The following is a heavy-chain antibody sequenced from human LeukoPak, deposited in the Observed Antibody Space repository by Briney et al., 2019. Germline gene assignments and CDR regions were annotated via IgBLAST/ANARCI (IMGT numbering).Heavy chain of an antibody. Sequence: GVSLRLSCAASGFTFSHYGMHWVRQAPGKGLEWVALIWDDGNKKSHADTVKGRFTISRDNSKNTLYLQMNSLRAEDTAVYYCARDFGTTVTTFGAVDIWGQGTKVIVSS. CDR2: IWDDGNKK. CDR3: ARDFGTTVTTFGAVDI. CDR1: GFTFSHYG. V-gene: IGHV3-33*01. D-gene: IGHD4-17*01. J-gene: IGHJ3*02.